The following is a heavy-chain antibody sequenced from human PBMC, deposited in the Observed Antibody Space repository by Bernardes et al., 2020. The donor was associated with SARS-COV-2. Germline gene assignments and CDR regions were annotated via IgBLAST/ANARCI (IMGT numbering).Heavy chain of an antibody. J-gene: IGHJ2*01. Sequence: GGSLRLSCVASGFAVSTNYMTWVRQAPGKGLEWVSVMYSGGNADYTDSVKGRFTVSRDDSKNTLILKMNSLRAEDTAGYYCARDLLSWGADYGDYVRYWYFNVWGRGTLVTVSS. CDR3: ARDLLSWGADYGDYVRYWYFNV. CDR1: GFAVSTNY. CDR2: MYSGGNA. D-gene: IGHD4-17*01. V-gene: IGHV3-53*01.